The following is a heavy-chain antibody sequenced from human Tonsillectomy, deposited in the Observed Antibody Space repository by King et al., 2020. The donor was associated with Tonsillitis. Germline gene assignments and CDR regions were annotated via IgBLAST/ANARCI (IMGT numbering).Heavy chain of an antibody. CDR1: GGSISSGGNY. J-gene: IGHJ2*01. Sequence: QLQESGPGLVKPSQTLSLTCIVSGGSISSGGNYWSWIRQHPGKGLEWIGNIYYSGTTYYNPSLKSLVTISVDTSKNQFSLRLNSVTAADTAVYYCARLGALVRDFDLWGRGTLVTVSS. V-gene: IGHV4-31*01. CDR2: IYYSGTT. D-gene: IGHD3-10*01. CDR3: ARLGALVRDFDL.